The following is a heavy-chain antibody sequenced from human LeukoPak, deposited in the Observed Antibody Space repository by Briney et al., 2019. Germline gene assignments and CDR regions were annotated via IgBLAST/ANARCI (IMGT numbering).Heavy chain of an antibody. V-gene: IGHV4-59*01. CDR3: AKGAIWNDGSLPI. Sequence: SETLSLTCSVSGGSIISDYWSWIRQPPGKGLEWIGYIYYSGSTKYNPSLKSRVTISVATSKNQFSLKLSSVTAADTAVYYCAKGAIWNDGSLPIWGRGTMVTVSS. CDR1: GGSIISDY. J-gene: IGHJ3*02. D-gene: IGHD1-1*01. CDR2: IYYSGST.